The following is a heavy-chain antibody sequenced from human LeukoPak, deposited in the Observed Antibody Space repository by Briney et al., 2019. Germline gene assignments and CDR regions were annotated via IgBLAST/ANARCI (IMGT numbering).Heavy chain of an antibody. CDR2: IIPIFHTT. CDR3: ARGNDSSTYDDAFDI. V-gene: IGHV1-69*06. Sequence: SVKVSCKASGGTFSTYAINWVRQAPGQGLEWLGGIIPIFHTTNYAQKFQGRVTITADKSTNTAYMELSSLRSEDTAVYYCARGNDSSTYDDAFDIWDQGTMVTVSS. CDR1: GGTFSTYA. D-gene: IGHD3-22*01. J-gene: IGHJ3*02.